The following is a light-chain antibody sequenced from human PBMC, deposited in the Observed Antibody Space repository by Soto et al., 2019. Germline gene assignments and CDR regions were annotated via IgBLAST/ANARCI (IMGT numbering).Light chain of an antibody. CDR1: SSDVGGYNY. V-gene: IGLV2-11*01. Sequence: QSALTQPRSVSGSPGQSVTISCTGTSSDVGGYNYVSWYQQRPGKAPKPMIYDVTKRPSGVPARFSGSKSGNTASLTISGLQAEDEADYYCSSYTSSSTLEGVFGTGTKVTVL. J-gene: IGLJ1*01. CDR3: SSYTSSSTLEGV. CDR2: DVT.